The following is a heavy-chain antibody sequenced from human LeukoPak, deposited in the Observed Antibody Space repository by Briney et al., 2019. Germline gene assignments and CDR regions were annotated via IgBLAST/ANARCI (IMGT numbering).Heavy chain of an antibody. D-gene: IGHD5-18*01. V-gene: IGHV3-23*01. CDR2: ISGSGGST. Sequence: GGSLRLSCAASGFTFDNYYMSWVRQAPGKGLEWVSDISGSGGSTYYADSVKGRFTISRDNSKNTMYLQMNSLRAEDTAVYYCAKRIQSAMAMGYWGQGTLVTVSS. CDR1: GFTFDNYY. CDR3: AKRIQSAMAMGY. J-gene: IGHJ4*02.